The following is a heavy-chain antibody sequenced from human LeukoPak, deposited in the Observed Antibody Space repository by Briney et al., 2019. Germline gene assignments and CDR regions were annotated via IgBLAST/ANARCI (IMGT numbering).Heavy chain of an antibody. CDR1: GGSISSYY. CDR2: IYYSGST. CDR3: ARSWSAYWYYYMDV. Sequence: PSETLSLTCTVSGGSISSYYWSWIRQPPGKGLEWIGYIYYSGSTNYNPSLKSRVTISVDTSKNQFSLKLSSVTAADTAVYYCARSWSAYWYYYMDVWGKGTTVTVSS. V-gene: IGHV4-59*01. J-gene: IGHJ6*03. D-gene: IGHD3-3*01.